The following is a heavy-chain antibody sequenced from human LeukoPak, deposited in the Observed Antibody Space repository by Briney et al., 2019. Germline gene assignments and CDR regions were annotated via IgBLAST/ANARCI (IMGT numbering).Heavy chain of an antibody. CDR2: ISYDGSNK. CDR1: GFTFSSYA. Sequence: PGGSLRLSCAASGFTFSSYAMHWVRQAPGKGLEWVAVISYDGSNKYYADSVKGRFTISRDNSKNTLYLQMNSLRAEDTAVYYCARAYCGGDCSWSDAFDIWGQGTMVTVSS. V-gene: IGHV3-30-3*01. J-gene: IGHJ3*02. CDR3: ARAYCGGDCSWSDAFDI. D-gene: IGHD2-21*02.